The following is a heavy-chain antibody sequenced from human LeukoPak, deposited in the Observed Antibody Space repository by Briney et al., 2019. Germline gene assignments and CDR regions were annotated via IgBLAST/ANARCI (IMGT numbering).Heavy chain of an antibody. CDR3: AAWKYGYVWGSYPQGDY. CDR2: IIPIFGTA. Sequence: SVKVSCKASGGTFSSYAISWVRQAPGQGLEWMGRIIPIFGTANYAPKFQGTVTITTDESTRPAHMELSSLGSDEPALDYCAAWKYGYVWGSYPQGDYWGQGTLVTVSS. CDR1: GGTFSSYA. D-gene: IGHD3-16*02. J-gene: IGHJ4*02. V-gene: IGHV1-69*05.